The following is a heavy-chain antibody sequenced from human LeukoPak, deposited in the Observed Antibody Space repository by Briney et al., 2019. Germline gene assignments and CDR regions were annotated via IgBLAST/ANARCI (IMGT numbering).Heavy chain of an antibody. Sequence: SETLSLTCTVSGGSIGSSSYYWGWIRQPPGTGLEWIGSIYYSGSTYYNPSLKSRVTISVDTSKNQFSLKLSSVTAADTAVYYCAGMIVVATTPYFDYWGQGTLVTVSS. J-gene: IGHJ4*02. D-gene: IGHD3-22*01. V-gene: IGHV4-39*01. CDR2: IYYSGST. CDR3: AGMIVVATTPYFDY. CDR1: GGSIGSSSYY.